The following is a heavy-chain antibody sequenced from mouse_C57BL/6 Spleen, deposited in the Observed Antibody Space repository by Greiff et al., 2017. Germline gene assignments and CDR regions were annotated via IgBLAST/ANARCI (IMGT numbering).Heavy chain of an antibody. CDR1: GFTFSDYG. J-gene: IGHJ4*01. D-gene: IGHD4-1*01. CDR3: ATNLYYAMDY. V-gene: IGHV5-17*01. CDR2: ISSGIRTI. Sequence: EVQLVESGGGLVKPGGSLKLSCAASGFTFSDYGMHWVRQAPETGLEWVAYISSGIRTIYYADTGKGRFTISRDNAKNTLFLQMTSLRSEDTAMYYCATNLYYAMDYWGQGTSVTFSS.